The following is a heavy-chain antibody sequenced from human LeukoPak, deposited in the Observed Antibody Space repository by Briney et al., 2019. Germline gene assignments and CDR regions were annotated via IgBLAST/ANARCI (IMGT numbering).Heavy chain of an antibody. CDR2: ISSSSSYI. D-gene: IGHD6-19*01. J-gene: IGHJ3*02. V-gene: IGHV3-21*01. Sequence: GGSLRLSCAASGFTFSSYSMNWVRQAPGKGLEWVSSISSSSSYIYYADSVKARFTISRDNAKKSLYLQMNSLRAEDTAVYYSARVYTGGWYSRRRSSHAFDIWVQGTMVTVSS. CDR1: GFTFSSYS. CDR3: ARVYTGGWYSRRRSSHAFDI.